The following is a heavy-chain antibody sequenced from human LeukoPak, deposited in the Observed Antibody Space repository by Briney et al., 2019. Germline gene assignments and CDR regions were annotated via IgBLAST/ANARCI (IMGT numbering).Heavy chain of an antibody. CDR3: ARVVGRGSLPIDY. CDR1: GYTFTGYY. CDR2: INPNSGGT. D-gene: IGHD3-10*01. J-gene: IGHJ4*02. Sequence: ASVNVSCKASGYTFTGYYMHWVRQAPGQGLEWMGRINPNSGGTNYAQKFQGRVTMTRDTSISTAYMELSRLRSDDTAVYYCARVVGRGSLPIDYWGQGTLVTVSS. V-gene: IGHV1-2*06.